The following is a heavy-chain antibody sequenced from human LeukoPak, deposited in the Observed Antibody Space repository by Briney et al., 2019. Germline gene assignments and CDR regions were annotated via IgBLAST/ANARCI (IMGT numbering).Heavy chain of an antibody. CDR2: IYRSGST. CDR3: ARSDYDFWSGNFDY. J-gene: IGHJ4*02. Sequence: KPSETLSLTCTVSGGSISTYYWSWLRQPPGKGLEWIGYIYRSGSTNYNPSLKSRVTISVDTSKNQFSLKLSSVTAADTAVYYCARSDYDFWSGNFDYWGQGTLVTVSS. CDR1: GGSISTYY. V-gene: IGHV4-59*08. D-gene: IGHD3-3*01.